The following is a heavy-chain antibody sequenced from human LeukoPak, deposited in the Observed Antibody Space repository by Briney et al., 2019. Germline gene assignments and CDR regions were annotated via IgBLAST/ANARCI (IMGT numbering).Heavy chain of an antibody. D-gene: IGHD5-12*01. CDR1: GFTVSANY. Sequence: PGGSLGLSCAASGFTVSANYMSWVRQAPAKGLEWVSVIYMNGVTYHADSVKGRFTISRDDSKNTVYLQMNSLRAEDTAVYYCAKGGRWLLGSLYFDYWGQGALVTVSS. V-gene: IGHV3-53*05. CDR2: IYMNGVT. CDR3: AKGGRWLLGSLYFDY. J-gene: IGHJ4*02.